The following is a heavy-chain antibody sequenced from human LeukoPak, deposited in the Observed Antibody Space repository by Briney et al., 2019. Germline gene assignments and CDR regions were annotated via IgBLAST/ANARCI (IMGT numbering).Heavy chain of an antibody. CDR1: GYTFTSHG. CDR3: ARSIAVAGTWWDDVGGYYFDY. CDR2: ISVYNAKT. V-gene: IGHV1-18*01. D-gene: IGHD6-19*01. J-gene: IGHJ4*02. Sequence: ASVKVSCKASGYTFTSHGISWVRQAPGQGLEWMGWISVYNAKTNYAQKLQGRVTMTTDTSTSTAYMELRSLRSDDTAVSYCARSIAVAGTWWDDVGGYYFDYWGQGTLVTVSS.